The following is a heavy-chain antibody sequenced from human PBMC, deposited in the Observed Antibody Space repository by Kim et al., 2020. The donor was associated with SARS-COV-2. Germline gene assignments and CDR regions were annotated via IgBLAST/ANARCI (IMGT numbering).Heavy chain of an antibody. Sequence: ASVKVSCKASGYTFTSYGISWVRQAPGQGLEWMGWISAYNGNTNYAQKLQGRVTMTTDTSTSTAYMELRSLRSDDTAVYYCASCYGSGSPYYYYGMDVWGQGTTVTVSS. D-gene: IGHD3-10*01. CDR1: GYTFTSYG. CDR2: ISAYNGNT. J-gene: IGHJ6*02. V-gene: IGHV1-18*01. CDR3: ASCYGSGSPYYYYGMDV.